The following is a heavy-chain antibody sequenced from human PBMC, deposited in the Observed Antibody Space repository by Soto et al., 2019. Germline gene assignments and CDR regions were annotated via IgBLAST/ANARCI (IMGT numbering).Heavy chain of an antibody. CDR1: GGTFNNFA. CDR2: IIPVFGRP. D-gene: IGHD4-17*01. Sequence: QVQLVQSGAEVKKPGSSVKVSCKPSGGTFNNFAISWVRQAPGQGPEWMAGIIPVFGRPSYAQPFQGRVTINADKSTSTVYMELSSLRSEETAVYYCARDTRGTVVHYYYGMDVWGQGTAVTVSS. J-gene: IGHJ6*02. V-gene: IGHV1-69*06. CDR3: ARDTRGTVVHYYYGMDV.